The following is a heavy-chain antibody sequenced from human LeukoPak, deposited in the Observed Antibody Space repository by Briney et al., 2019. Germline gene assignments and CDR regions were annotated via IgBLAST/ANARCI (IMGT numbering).Heavy chain of an antibody. CDR1: GGTFSSYA. CDR2: IIPILGIA. Sequence: ASVKVSCKASGGTFSSYAISWVRQAPGQGLEWMGRIIPILGIANYAQKFQGRVTITADKSTSTAYMELSSLRSEDTAVYYCARYYDILTGYPEAFDIWGQGTMVTVSS. CDR3: ARYYDILTGYPEAFDI. D-gene: IGHD3-9*01. V-gene: IGHV1-69*04. J-gene: IGHJ3*02.